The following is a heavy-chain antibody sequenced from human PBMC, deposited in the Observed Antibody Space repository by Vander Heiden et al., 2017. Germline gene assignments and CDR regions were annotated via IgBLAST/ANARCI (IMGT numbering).Heavy chain of an antibody. CDR3: AKPVLLVGLLPDY. CDR1: GFTFSSYA. J-gene: IGHJ4*02. D-gene: IGHD6-6*01. CDR2: ISGSGGST. V-gene: IGHV3-23*01. Sequence: EVQLLESGGGLVQPGGCLRLSCAASGFTFSSYAMSWVRQAPGKGLEWVSAISGSGGSTYYADSVKGRFTISRDNSKNTLYLQMNSLRAEDTAVYYCAKPVLLVGLLPDYWGQGTLVTVSS.